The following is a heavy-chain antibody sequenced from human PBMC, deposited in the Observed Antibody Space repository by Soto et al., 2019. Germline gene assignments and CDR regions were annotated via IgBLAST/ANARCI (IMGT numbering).Heavy chain of an antibody. D-gene: IGHD3-9*01. J-gene: IGHJ4*02. Sequence: SETLSLTCAVYGGSFSDYYWSWIRQPPGKGLEWIGEINHSGSTNYNPSLKSRVTISVDTSKNQFSLKLSSVTAADTAVYYCARVAYDILTGYYSFDYWGQGTLVTVSS. CDR1: GGSFSDYY. V-gene: IGHV4-34*01. CDR2: INHSGST. CDR3: ARVAYDILTGYYSFDY.